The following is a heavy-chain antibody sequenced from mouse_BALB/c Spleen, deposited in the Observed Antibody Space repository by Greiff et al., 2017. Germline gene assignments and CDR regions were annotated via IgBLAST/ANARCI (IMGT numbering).Heavy chain of an antibody. J-gene: IGHJ3*01. Sequence: DVQLVESGGGLVQPGGSRKLSCAASGFTFSSFGMHWVRQAPEKGLEWVAYISSGSSTIYYADTVKGRFTISRDNPKNTLFLQMTSLRSEDTAMYYCARGGDYDGAWFAYWGQGTLVTVSA. D-gene: IGHD2-4*01. CDR1: GFTFSSFG. CDR2: ISSGSSTI. CDR3: ARGGDYDGAWFAY. V-gene: IGHV5-17*02.